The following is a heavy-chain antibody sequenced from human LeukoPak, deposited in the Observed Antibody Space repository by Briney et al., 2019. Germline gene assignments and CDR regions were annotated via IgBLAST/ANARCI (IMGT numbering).Heavy chain of an antibody. CDR1: GDSISPYY. Sequence: ASETLSLTCTVSGDSISPYYWSWIRQPPGKGLEWIGCVYYSGSANYNPSLQRRVTISVDTSNNQFSLKLSSVTAADTAVYYCARENSSGYHNWFDPWGQGTLVTVSS. V-gene: IGHV4-59*01. CDR2: VYYSGSA. CDR3: ARENSSGYHNWFDP. J-gene: IGHJ5*02. D-gene: IGHD3-22*01.